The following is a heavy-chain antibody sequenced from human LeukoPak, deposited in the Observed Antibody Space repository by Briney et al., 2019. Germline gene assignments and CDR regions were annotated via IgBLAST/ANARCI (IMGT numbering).Heavy chain of an antibody. V-gene: IGHV3-73*01. J-gene: IGHJ6*02. CDR2: IRSKANSYAT. CDR3: TRRDGDSNYYGMDV. CDR1: GFTFSGSA. D-gene: IGHD4-17*01. Sequence: GGSLRLSCAASGFTFSGSAMHWVRQASGKGLEWVGRIRSKANSYATAYAASVKGRFTISRDDSKNTAYMQMSSLKTEDTAVYYCTRRDGDSNYYGMDVWGQGTTVTVSS.